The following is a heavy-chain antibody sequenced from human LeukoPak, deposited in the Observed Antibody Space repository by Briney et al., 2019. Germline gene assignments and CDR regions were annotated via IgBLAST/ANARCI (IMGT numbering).Heavy chain of an antibody. CDR1: GGSFSGYY. D-gene: IGHD2-15*01. J-gene: IGHJ6*03. CDR3: ARIVVADYYYYYYMDV. V-gene: IGHV4-34*01. Sequence: SETLSLTCAVYGGSFSGYYWSWIRQPPGKGLEWIGEINHSGSTNYNPSLKSRVTISVDTSKNQFSLKLSSVTAADTAVYYCARIVVADYYYYYYMDVWGKGTTVTISS. CDR2: INHSGST.